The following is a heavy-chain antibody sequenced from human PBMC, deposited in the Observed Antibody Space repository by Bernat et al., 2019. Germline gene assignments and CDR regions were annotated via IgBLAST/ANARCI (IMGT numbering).Heavy chain of an antibody. CDR1: GGSISSSNW. CDR2: IYHSGST. D-gene: IGHD3-22*01. J-gene: IGHJ4*02. Sequence: QVQLQESGPGLVKPSGTLSLTCAVSGGSISSSNWWSWVRQPPGKGVEWIGEIYHSGSTNYTPSLNSRVTISVDKSKNQFSLKLSSVTAANTAVYYCARDDYYDSSGYKPLDFWGQGTLVTVSS. CDR3: ARDDYYDSSGYKPLDF. V-gene: IGHV4-4*02.